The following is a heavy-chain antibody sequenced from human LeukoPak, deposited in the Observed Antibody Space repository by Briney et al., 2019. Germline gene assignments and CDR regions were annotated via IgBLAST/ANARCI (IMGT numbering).Heavy chain of an antibody. V-gene: IGHV3-7*01. CDR1: GFTFSTYW. J-gene: IGHJ4*02. Sequence: GGSLRLSCAASGFTFSTYWMSWVRQAPGKGLEWVANIKQDGSEKDYVDSVKGRFTISRDDAKNSLYLQMNSLRTEDTAVYYCATGGGYWGQGTLVTVSS. CDR2: IKQDGSEK. CDR3: ATGGGY.